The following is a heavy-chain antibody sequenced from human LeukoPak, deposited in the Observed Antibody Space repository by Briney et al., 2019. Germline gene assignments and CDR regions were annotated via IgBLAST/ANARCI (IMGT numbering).Heavy chain of an antibody. CDR1: GFTFSSYS. CDR2: ISSTGSTM. J-gene: IGHJ4*02. D-gene: IGHD2-2*01. V-gene: IGHV3-48*04. CDR3: ANHLACGSTSCPPFDY. Sequence: GGSLRLSCAASGFTFSSYSMNWVRQAPGKGLEWVSYISSTGSTMYYADSMKGRFTISRDNAKNSLYLQMNSLRAEDTAVYYCANHLACGSTSCPPFDYWGQGTLVTVSS.